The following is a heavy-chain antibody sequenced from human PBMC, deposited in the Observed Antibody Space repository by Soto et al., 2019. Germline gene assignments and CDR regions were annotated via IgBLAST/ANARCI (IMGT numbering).Heavy chain of an antibody. J-gene: IGHJ4*02. Sequence: QVQLVQSGAEVKKPGSSVKVSCKASGVNFSIYSFNWVRQAPGQGLEWMGRIIPIPSTTKYAQKFQGRVTITDDMSTSTVYVELKNLRSEDTAIYYCVRDLGAAATPRHSSEHLFDYWGQGTLVTVSS. V-gene: IGHV1-69*08. CDR3: VRDLGAAATPRHSSEHLFDY. CDR2: IIPIPSTT. CDR1: GVNFSIYS. D-gene: IGHD3-10*01.